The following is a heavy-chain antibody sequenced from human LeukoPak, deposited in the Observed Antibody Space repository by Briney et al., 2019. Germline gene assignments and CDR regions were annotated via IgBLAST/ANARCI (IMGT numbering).Heavy chain of an antibody. CDR3: ATHGERCFNY. V-gene: IGHV3-7*01. Sequence: PGGSLRLSCAGSGFTFNAYWMTWVRQAPGKGLELVANINQDGNEKYYVDSVKGRFTISGDNAKNSLFLQMNSLRAEDTAVYYCATHGERCFNYWGQGTLVTVSS. CDR1: GFTFNAYW. CDR2: INQDGNEK. D-gene: IGHD3-10*01. J-gene: IGHJ4*02.